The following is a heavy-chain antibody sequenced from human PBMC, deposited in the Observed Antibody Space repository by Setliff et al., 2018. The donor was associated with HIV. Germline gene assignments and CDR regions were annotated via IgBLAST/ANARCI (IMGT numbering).Heavy chain of an antibody. D-gene: IGHD3-10*01. Sequence: NPSETLSLTCTVSGASISSSSHHWAWIRQPPGKGPEYIGNIYYTGSTHHNPSLESRVATSVDTSKNQFSLKQSSVTAADTAVYFCARLTDDSFGLGIGSGIYYFSQWGQGSLVTVSS. J-gene: IGHJ4*02. CDR1: GASISSSSHH. V-gene: IGHV4-39*01. CDR2: IYYTGST. CDR3: ARLTDDSFGLGIGSGIYYFSQ.